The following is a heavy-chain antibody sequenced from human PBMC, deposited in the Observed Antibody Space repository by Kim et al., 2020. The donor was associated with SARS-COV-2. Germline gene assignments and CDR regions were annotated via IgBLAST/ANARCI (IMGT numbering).Heavy chain of an antibody. V-gene: IGHV3-30*02. J-gene: IGHJ4*02. CDR3: AKPRNSVTEVPYYFDY. D-gene: IGHD2-15*01. Sequence: SVKGRFTISGDNSKNTLYLQMNSLRAEDTAVYYGAKPRNSVTEVPYYFDYWGQGTLVTVSS.